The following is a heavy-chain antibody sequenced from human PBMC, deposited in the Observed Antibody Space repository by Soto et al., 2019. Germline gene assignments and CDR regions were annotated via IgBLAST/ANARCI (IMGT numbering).Heavy chain of an antibody. CDR1: GESFSGYY. D-gene: IGHD3-3*01. V-gene: IGHV4-34*01. CDR2: INHSGST. Sequence: SETLSLTCAVYGESFSGYYWSWIRQPPGKGLEWFGEINHSGSTNYNPSLKSRVTISVDTSKNQFSLKLSSVTAADTAVYYCARGLLWSGYYHSASGNRYYMDVWGKGTTVTVSS. J-gene: IGHJ6*03. CDR3: ARGLLWSGYYHSASGNRYYMDV.